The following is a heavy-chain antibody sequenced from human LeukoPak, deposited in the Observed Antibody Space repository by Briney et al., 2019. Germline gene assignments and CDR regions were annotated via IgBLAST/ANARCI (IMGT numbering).Heavy chain of an antibody. CDR1: GGSISSSSYY. CDR2: IYYSGST. D-gene: IGHD1-26*01. CDR3: ASQTHFDWELPPFDY. Sequence: PSETLSLTCTVSGGSISSSSYYRGWIRQPPGKGLGWIGSIYYSGSTYYNPSLKSRVTISVDTSKNQFSLKLSSVTAADTAVYYCASQTHFDWELPPFDYWGQGTLVTVSS. J-gene: IGHJ4*02. V-gene: IGHV4-39*01.